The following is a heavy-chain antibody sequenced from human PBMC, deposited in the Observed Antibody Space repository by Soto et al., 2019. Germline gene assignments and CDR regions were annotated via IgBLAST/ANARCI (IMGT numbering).Heavy chain of an antibody. V-gene: IGHV4-39*07. Sequence: PSETLSLTCTVSGGSISSSSYYWGWIRQPPGKGLEWIGSIYYSGSTYYNPSLKSRVTMSIDTSKSLVSLSLTSVTAADTAIYYCARGRSYTWTFGGQGTQVTVSS. CDR2: IYYSGST. D-gene: IGHD3-3*01. CDR1: GGSISSSSYY. CDR3: ARGRSYTWTF. J-gene: IGHJ4*02.